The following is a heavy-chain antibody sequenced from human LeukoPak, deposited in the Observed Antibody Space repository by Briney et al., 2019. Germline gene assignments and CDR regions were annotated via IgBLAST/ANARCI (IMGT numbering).Heavy chain of an antibody. D-gene: IGHD1-26*01. J-gene: IGHJ4*02. CDR2: IYYGGNT. V-gene: IGHV3-66*01. CDR1: GFTVSSNH. CDR3: AALSGVGVRIGFDH. Sequence: GGSLRLSCAASGFTVSSNHMNWVRQAPGKGLEWVSIIYYGGNTFYADSVKCRFTISRDNSKNTLYLQINSLRAEDTAVYYCAALSGVGVRIGFDHWGQGALVVVSS.